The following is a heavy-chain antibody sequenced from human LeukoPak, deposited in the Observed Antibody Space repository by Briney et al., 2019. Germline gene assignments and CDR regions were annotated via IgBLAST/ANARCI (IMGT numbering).Heavy chain of an antibody. CDR1: GYTFTGYY. D-gene: IGHD6-13*01. Sequence: ASVKVSCKASGYTFTGYYMHWVRQAPGQGLEWMGRINPNSGGTNYAQKFQGRVTMTRDTSISTAYMELSRLRSEDTAVYFCARVAGTLAAAGYAEDYWGQGTLVTVSS. CDR3: ARVAGTLAAAGYAEDY. J-gene: IGHJ4*02. CDR2: INPNSGGT. V-gene: IGHV1-2*06.